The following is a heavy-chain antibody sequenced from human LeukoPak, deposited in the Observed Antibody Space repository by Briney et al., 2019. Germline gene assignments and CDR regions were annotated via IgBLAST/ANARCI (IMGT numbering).Heavy chain of an antibody. CDR1: GFTISNYW. CDR2: ISYDGSNK. CDR3: AREVSSSWFDFFDY. J-gene: IGHJ4*02. V-gene: IGHV3-30-3*01. Sequence: GGSLRLSCAASGFTISNYWMTWVRQAPGKGLEWVAVISYDGSNKYYADSVKGRFTISRDNSKNTLYLQMSSLRAEDTAVYYCAREVSSSWFDFFDYWGQGTLVTVSS. D-gene: IGHD6-13*01.